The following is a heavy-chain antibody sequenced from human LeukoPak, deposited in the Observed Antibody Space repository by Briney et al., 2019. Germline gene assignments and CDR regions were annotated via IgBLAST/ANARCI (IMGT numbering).Heavy chain of an antibody. CDR3: AKDLYYDSSGEPFDY. Sequence: GGSLRLSCAASGFTFSSYGMHWVRQAPGKGLEWVAFIRYDGSNKYYADSVKGRFTISRDNSKNTLYLQMNSLRAEDTAVYYCAKDLYYDSSGEPFDYWGQGTLVTVSS. J-gene: IGHJ4*02. CDR2: IRYDGSNK. CDR1: GFTFSSYG. D-gene: IGHD3-22*01. V-gene: IGHV3-30*02.